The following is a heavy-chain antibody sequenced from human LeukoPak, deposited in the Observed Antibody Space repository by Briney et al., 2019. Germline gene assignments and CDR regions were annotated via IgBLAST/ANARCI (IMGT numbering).Heavy chain of an antibody. V-gene: IGHV3-21*01. CDR1: GFTFSSYS. CDR2: ISSSSSYI. D-gene: IGHD4-17*01. J-gene: IGHJ4*02. Sequence: GGSLRLSCAASGFTFSSYSMNWVRQAPGKGLEWVSSISSSSSYIYYADSVKGRFTISRDNSKNTLYLQMNSLRAEDTAVYYCAKDSGDYHPDYWGQGTLVTVSS. CDR3: AKDSGDYHPDY.